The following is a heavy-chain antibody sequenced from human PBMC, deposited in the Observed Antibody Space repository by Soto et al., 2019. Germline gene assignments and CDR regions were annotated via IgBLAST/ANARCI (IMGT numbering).Heavy chain of an antibody. Sequence: SSETLSLTCVVSGGSFSGNFYSWIRQAPGKGLEWIGEIHNNGRTNYNPSLKSRVSISRNTSNNHFSLKLTSVTAADTAVYYCARDKITGLFDYWGQGTQVTVSS. J-gene: IGHJ4*02. CDR2: IHNNGRT. V-gene: IGHV4-34*01. D-gene: IGHD2-8*02. CDR3: ARDKITGLFDY. CDR1: GGSFSGNF.